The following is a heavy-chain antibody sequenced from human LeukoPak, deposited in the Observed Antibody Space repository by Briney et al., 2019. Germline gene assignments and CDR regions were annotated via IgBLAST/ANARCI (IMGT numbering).Heavy chain of an antibody. D-gene: IGHD1-26*01. Sequence: GGSLRLSCAASGFTFSTYWMHWVRQAPGKGLVWVSHVNTDGSRTNYADSVKGRFTISRDNAKNTLYLQMSSLRVEDTAVYYCARELGARGSCWGQGTLVTVSS. CDR3: ARELGARGSC. J-gene: IGHJ4*02. CDR1: GFTFSTYW. V-gene: IGHV3-74*01. CDR2: VNTDGSRT.